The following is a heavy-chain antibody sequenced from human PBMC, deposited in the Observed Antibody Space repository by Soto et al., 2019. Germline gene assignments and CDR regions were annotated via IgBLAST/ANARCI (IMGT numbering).Heavy chain of an antibody. CDR3: ARGVKYGAYSRWFDP. J-gene: IGHJ5*02. Sequence: QVQLVQSGAEVKKPGASVKVSCKASGYTFTSYDINWVRQATGQGLEYLGRMNPNSGNTGYVQKFQGRVTMTRDTSISTAYMELSSLRSEDTAVYFCARGVKYGAYSRWFDPWGQGTLVTVSS. CDR1: GYTFTSYD. D-gene: IGHD4-17*01. CDR2: MNPNSGNT. V-gene: IGHV1-8*01.